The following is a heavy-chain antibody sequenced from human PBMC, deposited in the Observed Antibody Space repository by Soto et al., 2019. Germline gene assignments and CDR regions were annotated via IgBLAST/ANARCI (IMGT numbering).Heavy chain of an antibody. J-gene: IGHJ4*02. D-gene: IGHD6-19*01. Sequence: GASVKVSCKASGYTFTSYGISWVRQAPGQGLEWMGWISAYNGNTNYAQKLQGRVTMTTDTSTSTAYMELRSLRSDDTAVYYCARDQGAPEIAVAGRIDYWGQGTLVTVSS. V-gene: IGHV1-18*01. CDR2: ISAYNGNT. CDR3: ARDQGAPEIAVAGRIDY. CDR1: GYTFTSYG.